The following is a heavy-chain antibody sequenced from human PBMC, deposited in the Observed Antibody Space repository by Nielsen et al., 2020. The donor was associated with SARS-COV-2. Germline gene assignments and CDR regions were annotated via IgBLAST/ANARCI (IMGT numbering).Heavy chain of an antibody. CDR1: GIRFSGSG. V-gene: IGHV3-73*01. CDR3: SMLTTSGWY. J-gene: IGHJ4*02. CDR2: IRSKANNYAT. D-gene: IGHD6-19*01. Sequence: GGSLRLSCAVSGIRFSGSGIHWARQASGKGLEWMGRIRSKANNYATAYGGSVEGRFTISRDDSKSMAYLQMNRLQAEDTAVYYCSMLTTSGWYWGQGTLVTVSS.